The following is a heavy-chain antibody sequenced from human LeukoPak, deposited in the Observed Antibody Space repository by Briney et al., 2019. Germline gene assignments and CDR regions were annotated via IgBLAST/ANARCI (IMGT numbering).Heavy chain of an antibody. CDR1: GFTFSDSY. V-gene: IGHV3-11*01. J-gene: IGHJ4*02. Sequence: GGSPRLSCAASGFTFSDSYMTWIRQAPGKGLELLSYISGSSSDVNYIDSVRGRFTISRDNAKNSLYLHMNSLTVEDTAVYYCSRDPRHSDYWGQGTLVTVSP. CDR3: SRDPRHSDY. CDR2: ISGSSSDV.